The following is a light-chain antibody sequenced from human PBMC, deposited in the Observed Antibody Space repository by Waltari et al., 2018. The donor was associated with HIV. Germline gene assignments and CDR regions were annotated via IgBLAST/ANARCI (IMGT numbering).Light chain of an antibody. V-gene: IGKV1-39*01. CDR1: QSISSH. CDR3: QQTYSLPT. J-gene: IGKJ1*01. CDR2: AVS. Sequence: DIQMTQSPSSLSASVGDRVTITCRASQSISSHLNWYQHKPGKAPELLIFAVSNLQSGVPSRVSGSKSETDFTLTIRSLQPEDFATYFCQQTYSLPTFGQGTKVEIK.